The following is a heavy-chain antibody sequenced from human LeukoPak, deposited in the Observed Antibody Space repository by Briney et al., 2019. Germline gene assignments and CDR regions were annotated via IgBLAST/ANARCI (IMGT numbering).Heavy chain of an antibody. D-gene: IGHD2-2*03. CDR1: GYTLTELS. CDR3: ATGIGFALNWFDP. Sequence: VASVKVSCKISGYTLTELSMHWVRQAPGKGLEWMGGFDPEDGETIYAQKFQGRVTMTEDTSTDTAYMELSSLRSEDTAVYYCATGIGFALNWFDPWGQGTLVTVSS. J-gene: IGHJ5*02. CDR2: FDPEDGET. V-gene: IGHV1-24*01.